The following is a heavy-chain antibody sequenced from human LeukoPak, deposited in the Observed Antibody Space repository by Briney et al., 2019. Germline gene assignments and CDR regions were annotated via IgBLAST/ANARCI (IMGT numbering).Heavy chain of an antibody. J-gene: IGHJ4*02. D-gene: IGHD4-17*01. CDR2: INPNSGDT. CDR1: GYTFTDYY. Sequence: GAAVKVSCKASGYTFTDYYMYWVRQAPGQGLERMGRINPNSGDTFYAQKFQGRVTMTRDTSISTAYMELSRLRSDDTAVYYCARVMKATVRTSNFDYWGQGTLVTVSS. CDR3: ARVMKATVRTSNFDY. V-gene: IGHV1-2*06.